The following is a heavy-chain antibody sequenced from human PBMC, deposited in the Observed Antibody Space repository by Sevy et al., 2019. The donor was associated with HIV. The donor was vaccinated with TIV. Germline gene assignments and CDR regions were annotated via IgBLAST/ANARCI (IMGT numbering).Heavy chain of an antibody. CDR2: MNPNSGNT. Sequence: ASVKVSCKASGYTFTSYDINWVRQATGQGLEWMGWMNPNSGNTGYAQKFQGRVTMTRNTSISTAYMELCSLRSEDTAVYYCARGYERSGYHFGYWGQGTLVTVSS. J-gene: IGHJ4*02. CDR3: ARGYERSGYHFGY. V-gene: IGHV1-8*01. D-gene: IGHD3-3*01. CDR1: GYTFTSYD.